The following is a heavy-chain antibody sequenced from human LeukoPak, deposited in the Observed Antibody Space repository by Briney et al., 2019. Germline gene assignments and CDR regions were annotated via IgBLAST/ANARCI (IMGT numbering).Heavy chain of an antibody. CDR2: IWYEGSNK. V-gene: IGHV3-33*01. CDR1: GFTFSSYG. D-gene: IGHD6-6*01. CDR3: ARERLEYSSSSGRDY. Sequence: PGGSLRLSCAASGFTFSSYGRHWVRQAPGKGREWVAVIWYEGSNKYYADSVKGRFTISRDNSKNTLYLQMTRLRAEDTAVYYCARERLEYSSSSGRDYWGQGTLVTVSS. J-gene: IGHJ4*02.